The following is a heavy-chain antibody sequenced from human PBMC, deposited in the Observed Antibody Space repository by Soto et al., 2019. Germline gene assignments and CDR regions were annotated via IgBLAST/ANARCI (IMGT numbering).Heavy chain of an antibody. Sequence: GASVKVSCKASGYTFTSYAMHWVRQAPGQRLEWMGWINAGNGNTKYSQKFQGRVTITRDTSASTAYMELSSLRSEDTAVYYCAIGGYSGYEGYYYGMDVWGQGTTVTVS. V-gene: IGHV1-3*01. CDR3: AIGGYSGYEGYYYGMDV. CDR1: GYTFTSYA. CDR2: INAGNGNT. J-gene: IGHJ6*02. D-gene: IGHD5-12*01.